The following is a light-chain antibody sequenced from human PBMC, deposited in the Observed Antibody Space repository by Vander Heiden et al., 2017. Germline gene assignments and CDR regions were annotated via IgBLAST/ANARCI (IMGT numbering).Light chain of an antibody. CDR2: GTS. J-gene: IGKJ4*01. CDR1: QSVSSK. CDR3: QQYNNWPLT. Sequence: VMTQSPATLSVSPGERATLSCRASQSVSSKLAWYQQKFGQAPRILIYGTSTRATGIPARFSASGSGTEFTLTISSLQSEDFAVYYCQQYNNWPLTFGGGTKVEIK. V-gene: IGKV3-15*01.